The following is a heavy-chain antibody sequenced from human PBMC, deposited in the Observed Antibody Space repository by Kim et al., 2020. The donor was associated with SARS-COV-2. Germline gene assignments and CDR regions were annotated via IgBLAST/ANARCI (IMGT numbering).Heavy chain of an antibody. D-gene: IGHD2-21*01. J-gene: IGHJ5*02. Sequence: YYADSVKGRFTISRDNAKNSLYLQMNSLRAEDTAVYYCARDFVGRSWFDPWGQGTLVTVSS. CDR3: ARDFVGRSWFDP. V-gene: IGHV3-21*01.